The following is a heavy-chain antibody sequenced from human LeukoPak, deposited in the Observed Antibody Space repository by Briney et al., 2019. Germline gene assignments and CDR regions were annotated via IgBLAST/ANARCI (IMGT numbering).Heavy chain of an antibody. D-gene: IGHD2-15*01. CDR2: ISSSSSYI. Sequence: PGGSLRLSCAASGFTFSSYSMNWVRQAPGKGLEWVSSISSSSSYIYYADSVKGRFTISRDNAKNSLYLQMNSLRAEDTAVYYCARDRYCSGGSCYSGILDYWGQGTLVTVSS. CDR1: GFTFSSYS. CDR3: ARDRYCSGGSCYSGILDY. J-gene: IGHJ4*02. V-gene: IGHV3-21*04.